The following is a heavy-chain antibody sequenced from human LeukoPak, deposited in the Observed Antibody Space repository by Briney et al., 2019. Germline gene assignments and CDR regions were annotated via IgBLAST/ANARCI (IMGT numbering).Heavy chain of an antibody. D-gene: IGHD3-22*01. CDR3: ARDLYYYDSSGYYYLSYYYYGMDV. Sequence: GGSLRLSCAASGFTFSSYSMNWVRQAPGKGLEWVSSISSSSSYIYYADSVKGRFTISRDNAKNSLYLQMNSLRAEDTAVYYCARDLYYYDSSGYYYLSYYYYGMDVWGQGTTVTVSS. V-gene: IGHV3-21*01. J-gene: IGHJ6*02. CDR2: ISSSSSYI. CDR1: GFTFSSYS.